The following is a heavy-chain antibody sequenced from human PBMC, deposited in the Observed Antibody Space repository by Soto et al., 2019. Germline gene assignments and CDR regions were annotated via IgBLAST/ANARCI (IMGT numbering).Heavy chain of an antibody. D-gene: IGHD3-10*01. V-gene: IGHV4-30-4*02. Sequence: PSETLSLTCTVSGGSISSGDYYWSWIRQPPGKGLEWIGYIYYSGSTYYNPSLKSRVTISVDTSKNQFSLKLSSVTAADTAVYYCARVSRGNYGYPSYFDYWGQGTLVPVSS. CDR1: GGSISSGDYY. CDR2: IYYSGST. CDR3: ARVSRGNYGYPSYFDY. J-gene: IGHJ4*02.